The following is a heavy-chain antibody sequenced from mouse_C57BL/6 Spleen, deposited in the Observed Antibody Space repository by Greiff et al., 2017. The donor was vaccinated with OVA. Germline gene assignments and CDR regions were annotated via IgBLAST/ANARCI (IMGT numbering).Heavy chain of an antibody. D-gene: IGHD2-1*01. CDR3: ARIYYGGFAY. CDR1: GFTFSDYY. Sequence: EVKVVESEGGLVQPGSSMKLSCTASGFTFSDYYMAWVRQVPEKGLEWVANINYDGSSTYYLDSLKSRFIISRDNAKNILYLQMSSLKSEDTATYYCARIYYGGFAYWGQGTLVTVSA. J-gene: IGHJ3*01. V-gene: IGHV5-16*01. CDR2: INYDGSST.